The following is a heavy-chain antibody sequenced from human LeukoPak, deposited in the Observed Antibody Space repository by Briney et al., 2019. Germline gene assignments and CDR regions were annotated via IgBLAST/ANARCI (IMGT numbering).Heavy chain of an antibody. CDR2: ISGSGSAM. D-gene: IGHD6-13*01. J-gene: IGHJ4*02. CDR3: ARGQLVFDY. Sequence: PGGSLRLSCAASGFTFSSYSMNWVRRAPGKGLEWVSYISGSGSAMYYADSVKGRFTISRDNAKNSLYLQMNSLRAEDTAVYYCARGQLVFDYWGQGTLVTVSS. V-gene: IGHV3-48*01. CDR1: GFTFSSYS.